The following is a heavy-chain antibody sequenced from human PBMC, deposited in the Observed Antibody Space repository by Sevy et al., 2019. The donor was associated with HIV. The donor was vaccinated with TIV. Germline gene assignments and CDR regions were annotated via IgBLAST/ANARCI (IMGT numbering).Heavy chain of an antibody. CDR3: VRGRPDYYYGMDV. V-gene: IGHV4-59*01. CDR1: GDSISGYY. J-gene: IGHJ6*02. CDR2: IYYTGTT. Sequence: SETLSLTCNVSGDSISGYYWSWIRQPPGKGLEWIGYIYYTGTTNYNPSLKSRVTISKDTSKNQVSLKLSSVIVADTAVYYCVRGRPDYYYGMDVWGQGTTVTVSS.